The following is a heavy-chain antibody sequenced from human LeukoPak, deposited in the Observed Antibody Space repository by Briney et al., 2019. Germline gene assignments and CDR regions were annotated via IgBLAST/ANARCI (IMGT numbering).Heavy chain of an antibody. CDR3: AREERSGKGSSFDP. CDR1: GFTFRDFA. V-gene: IGHV3-9*01. J-gene: IGHJ5*02. CDR2: ITWNSGGI. Sequence: GGSLRLSCAASGFTFRDFAMHWVRQAPGKGLEWVSGITWNSGGIGYADSVKGRFTISRDNAKNSLYLQMDSLRAEDTAVYYCAREERSGKGSSFDPWGQGTLVTVSS. D-gene: IGHD3-10*01.